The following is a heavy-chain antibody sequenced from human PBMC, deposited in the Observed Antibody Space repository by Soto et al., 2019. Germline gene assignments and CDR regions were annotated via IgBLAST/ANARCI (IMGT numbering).Heavy chain of an antibody. V-gene: IGHV4-30-4*02. CDR1: GGSISSGYYY. CDR2: IYYSGNT. J-gene: IGHJ6*02. CDR3: ARVPSPFDFYYAMDV. D-gene: IGHD3-16*01. Sequence: SETLSLTCSVSGGSISSGYYYWSWIRQPPGKGLEWIGNIYYSGNTYYNPSLKSRLIISIDTSKNQFSLKLNSVTAADTAVYFCARVPSPFDFYYAMDVWGQGTTVTVSS.